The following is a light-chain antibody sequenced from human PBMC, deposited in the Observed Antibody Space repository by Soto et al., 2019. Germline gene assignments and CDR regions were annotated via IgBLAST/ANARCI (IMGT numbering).Light chain of an antibody. CDR1: QSVSSNY. Sequence: VLTQSPGTLSLSPGERATLSCRVSQSVSSNYLAWYQQKPGQAPRLLIFGASTRATGIPDRFSGSGSETDFTLTISRLEPEDFAVYHCQQYGDSPPTFGQGTKVEIK. J-gene: IGKJ1*01. CDR2: GAS. V-gene: IGKV3-20*01. CDR3: QQYGDSPPT.